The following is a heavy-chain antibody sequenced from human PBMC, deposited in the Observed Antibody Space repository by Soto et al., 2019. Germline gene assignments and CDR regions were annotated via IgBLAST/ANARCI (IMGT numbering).Heavy chain of an antibody. V-gene: IGHV3-21*01. Sequence: GGSLRLSCAASGFTFSSYSLYWVRQAPGKGLEWVSSISYNGNYIYYADSVKGRFTISRDNAKNSLYLQINSLRAEDTAVYYCARDLRRACTSTTCNVFDYWGQGTLVTVSS. J-gene: IGHJ4*02. CDR3: ARDLRRACTSTTCNVFDY. D-gene: IGHD2-2*01. CDR2: ISYNGNYI. CDR1: GFTFSSYS.